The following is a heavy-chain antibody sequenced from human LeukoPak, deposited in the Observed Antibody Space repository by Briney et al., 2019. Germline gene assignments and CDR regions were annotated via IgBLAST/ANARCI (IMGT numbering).Heavy chain of an antibody. D-gene: IGHD3-10*01. J-gene: IGHJ4*02. CDR3: ATDGSGTSCPYYFES. CDR1: GFFFTSSG. V-gene: IGHV3-30*02. Sequence: GGSLRLSCAASGFFFTSSGMNWDRQAPGRGLEWVTFIGSDGSKQYYADSVKGRFSISRDNSRNTVSLQMNSLRLEDTAVYYCATDGSGTSCPYYFESWGQGTLVTVSS. CDR2: IGSDGSKQ.